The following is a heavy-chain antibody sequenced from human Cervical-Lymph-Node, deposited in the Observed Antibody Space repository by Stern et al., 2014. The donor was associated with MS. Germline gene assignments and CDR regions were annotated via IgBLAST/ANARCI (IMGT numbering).Heavy chain of an antibody. V-gene: IGHV1-3*01. CDR2: INAGNGNT. D-gene: IGHD5-12*01. Sequence: MQLVESGAEVKKPGASVKVSCKASGYTFTSYAMHWVRQAPGQRLEWMGWINAGNGNTKYSQKFQGRVTITRDTSASTAYMELSSLRSEDTAVYYCARDLGGYPYYFDYWGQGTLVTVSS. J-gene: IGHJ4*02. CDR3: ARDLGGYPYYFDY. CDR1: GYTFTSYA.